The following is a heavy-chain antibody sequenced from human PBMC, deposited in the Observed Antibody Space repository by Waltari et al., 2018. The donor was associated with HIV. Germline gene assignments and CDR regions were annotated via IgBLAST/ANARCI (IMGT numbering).Heavy chain of an antibody. D-gene: IGHD1-26*01. V-gene: IGHV1-46*01. Sequence: VQLVQSGHEVRKPGASVKLSCRASGYTFTDYHIHWVRQAPGQGLEWMGLIKPGSGGASYAPKFRGIVSMTRDTSTSTVYMEMSSLKSDDTAIFYCARIGNSGRSFDSWGQGSQLIVSS. J-gene: IGHJ4*02. CDR1: GYTFTDYH. CDR2: IKPGSGGA. CDR3: ARIGNSGRSFDS.